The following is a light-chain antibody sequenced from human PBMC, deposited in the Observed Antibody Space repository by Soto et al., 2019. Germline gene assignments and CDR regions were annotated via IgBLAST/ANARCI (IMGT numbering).Light chain of an antibody. Sequence: EIVLTQSPATLSLSPGDTATLSCRASQSVSRYLAWYQQNPGQAPRLLIYDASNRATGIPARFSGSGSGTDFTRTIVSLEPEDFAVYYCQHRSNWPRTVGQGTKVEIK. V-gene: IGKV3-11*01. CDR3: QHRSNWPRT. J-gene: IGKJ2*01. CDR1: QSVSRY. CDR2: DAS.